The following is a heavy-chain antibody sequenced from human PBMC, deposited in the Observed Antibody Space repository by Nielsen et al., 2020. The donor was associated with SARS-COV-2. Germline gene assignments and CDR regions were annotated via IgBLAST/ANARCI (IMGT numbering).Heavy chain of an antibody. D-gene: IGHD2-2*02. V-gene: IGHV3-11*06. CDR3: ARDLGYCYSTSCYTLAFDI. CDR1: GFNFRDYY. CDR2: VSGYSSYI. Sequence: GESLKISCAASGFNFRDYYMTWIRQAPGKGLEWVAYVSGYSSYIEYADSVKGRFTISRDNAKNSVFLQMNTLRVEDTAVYYCARDLGYCYSTSCYTLAFDIWGQGTMVTVSS. J-gene: IGHJ3*02.